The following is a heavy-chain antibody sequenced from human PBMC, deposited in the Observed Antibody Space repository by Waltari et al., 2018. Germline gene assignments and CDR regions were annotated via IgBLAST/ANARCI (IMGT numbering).Heavy chain of an antibody. Sequence: QVQLVQSGAEVKKPGSSVKVSCKASGGTFSSYAISWVRQAPGQGLEWMGGIIPTFGTANYAQKVQGRVTITADEATSTAYMELSSLRSEDTAVYYCARVAVRYNWNLYGFDPWGQGTLVTVSS. J-gene: IGHJ5*02. V-gene: IGHV1-69*01. D-gene: IGHD1-20*01. CDR2: IIPTFGTA. CDR3: ARVAVRYNWNLYGFDP. CDR1: GGTFSSYA.